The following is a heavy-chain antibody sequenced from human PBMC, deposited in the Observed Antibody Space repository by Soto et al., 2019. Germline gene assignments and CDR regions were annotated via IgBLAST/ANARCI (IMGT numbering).Heavy chain of an antibody. CDR3: AKDSTVTTSLYSYYYRLDV. CDR1: GFTFNNYA. Sequence: EVQLLESGGGLVQPGGSLRLSCAASGFTFNNYAMSWVRQAPDKGLEWVSAISGRGGSTYYADSVKGRFTISRDNSKNTLFLQMNSLRAEDTAVYYCAKDSTVTTSLYSYYYRLDVWGQGTTVTVSS. D-gene: IGHD4-17*01. V-gene: IGHV3-23*01. J-gene: IGHJ6*02. CDR2: ISGRGGST.